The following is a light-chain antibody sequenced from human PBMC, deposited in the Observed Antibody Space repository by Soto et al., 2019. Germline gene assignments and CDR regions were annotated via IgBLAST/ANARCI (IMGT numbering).Light chain of an antibody. Sequence: IVMTQSPATLSVSPGERATLSCRSSQSVSSNLAWYQQKPGQAPRLLIYGASTRATGIPARFSGSGSGTEFTLTISSLQSEDFAVYYCQQYNNWPPLNFGGGTKVDIK. V-gene: IGKV3-15*01. CDR2: GAS. J-gene: IGKJ4*01. CDR1: QSVSSN. CDR3: QQYNNWPPLN.